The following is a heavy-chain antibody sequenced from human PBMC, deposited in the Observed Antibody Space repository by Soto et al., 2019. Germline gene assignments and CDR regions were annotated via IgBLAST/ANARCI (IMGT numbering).Heavy chain of an antibody. J-gene: IGHJ6*02. CDR3: ARDRGADDNVPPVARDYYYYGMDV. CDR1: GGSISSGGYY. CDR2: IYYSGRT. D-gene: IGHD3-10*01. Sequence: QVQLQESGPGLVKPSQTLSLTCTVSGGSISSGGYYWSWIRQHPGKGLEWIGYIYYSGRTYYTPYLKRRVTISADTSKNQFSLKLSSVTAADTAVYYCARDRGADDNVPPVARDYYYYGMDVWGQGTTVTVSS. V-gene: IGHV4-31*03.